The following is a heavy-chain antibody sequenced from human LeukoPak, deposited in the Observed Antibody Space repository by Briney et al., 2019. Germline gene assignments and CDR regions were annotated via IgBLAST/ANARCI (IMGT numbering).Heavy chain of an antibody. CDR2: INWNGGST. D-gene: IGHD4-17*01. Sequence: GGSLRLSCAASGFTFDDYGMSWVRQAPGRGLEWVSGINWNGGSTGYTDSVKGRFTISRDNAKNSLYLQMNSLRAEDTALYYCARDGGEGYDYGDYGEGYFDYWGQGTLVTVSS. CDR1: GFTFDDYG. V-gene: IGHV3-20*04. CDR3: ARDGGEGYDYGDYGEGYFDY. J-gene: IGHJ4*02.